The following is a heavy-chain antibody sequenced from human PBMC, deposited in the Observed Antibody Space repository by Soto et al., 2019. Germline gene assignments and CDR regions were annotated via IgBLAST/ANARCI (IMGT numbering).Heavy chain of an antibody. J-gene: IGHJ6*02. Sequence: GGSLRLSSAASGFTFISYAMHWVRQAPGKGLEYVSAISSNGGSTYYANSVKGRFTISRDNSKNTLYLQMGSLRADDMAFYYCARGRGRYYGSGSATSYYGMDVWGQGT. CDR3: ARGRGRYYGSGSATSYYGMDV. CDR1: GFTFISYA. D-gene: IGHD3-10*01. V-gene: IGHV3-64*01. CDR2: ISSNGGST.